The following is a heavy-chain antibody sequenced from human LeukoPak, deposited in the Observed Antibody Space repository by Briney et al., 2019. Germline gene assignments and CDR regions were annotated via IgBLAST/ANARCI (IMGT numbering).Heavy chain of an antibody. V-gene: IGHV3-23*01. Sequence: PGGSLRLSCAASGFTFSSYAMSWVRQAPGKGLEWVSAISGSGGSTYYADSVKGRFTISRDNSKNTLYLQMNSLKTEDTAVYYCSTDILSGPTVWGQGTLVTVSS. CDR1: GFTFSSYA. D-gene: IGHD3-9*01. CDR3: STDILSGPTV. J-gene: IGHJ4*02. CDR2: ISGSGGST.